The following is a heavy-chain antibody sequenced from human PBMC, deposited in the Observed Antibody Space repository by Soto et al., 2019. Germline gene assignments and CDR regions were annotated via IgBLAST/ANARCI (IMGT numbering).Heavy chain of an antibody. Sequence: QVQLVESGGGVVQPGRSLRLSCATSGFTFSSYGMHCVRQAPGKGLEWVAVIWVDGGNIYDADSVEGRFTISRDNSKNTLYLNMNSLIAEDTAVYSCARDSVHPERLNNYYGMDVWGQGTTFTVSS. CDR2: IWVDGGNI. J-gene: IGHJ6*02. CDR1: GFTFSSYG. CDR3: ARDSVHPERLNNYYGMDV. D-gene: IGHD1-1*01. V-gene: IGHV3-33*01.